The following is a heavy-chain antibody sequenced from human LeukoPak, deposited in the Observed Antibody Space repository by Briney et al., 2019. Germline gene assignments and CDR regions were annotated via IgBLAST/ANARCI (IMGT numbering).Heavy chain of an antibody. CDR1: GGSFSGYY. Sequence: SETLSLTCAVYGGSFSGYYWSWIRQPPGKGLEWIGEINHSGSTNYNPSLKSRVTISVDTSKNQFSLKLSSVTAADTAVYYCARGVAINWFDPWGRGTLVTVSS. CDR3: ARGVAINWFDP. CDR2: INHSGST. D-gene: IGHD3-9*01. J-gene: IGHJ5*02. V-gene: IGHV4-34*01.